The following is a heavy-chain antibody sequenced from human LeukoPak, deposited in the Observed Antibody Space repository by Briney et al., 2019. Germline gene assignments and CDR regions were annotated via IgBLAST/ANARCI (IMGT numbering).Heavy chain of an antibody. CDR2: ISSSSSYI. CDR3: ARDMGDSYTPFDY. Sequence: GGSLRLSCAASGFTFSSYSMNWVRQAPGKGLEWVSSISSSSSYIYYADSVKGRFTISRDNAKNSLYLQMNSLRAEDTAVSYCARDMGDSYTPFDYWGQGTLVTVSS. D-gene: IGHD3-16*02. V-gene: IGHV3-21*01. CDR1: GFTFSSYS. J-gene: IGHJ4*02.